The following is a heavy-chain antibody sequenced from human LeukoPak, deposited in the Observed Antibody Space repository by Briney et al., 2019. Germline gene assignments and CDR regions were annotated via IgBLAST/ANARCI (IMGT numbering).Heavy chain of an antibody. J-gene: IGHJ4*02. CDR2: IGTTSGAI. CDR1: GFTFTSYS. Sequence: GGSLRLSCAASGFTFTSYSMSWVRQAPGKGLEWVSYIGTTSGAIYYADSVKGRFTISRDSAKNSLYLQMNSLRAEDTAVYYCARFRTWGDKAFDYWGQGTLVTVSS. V-gene: IGHV3-48*01. CDR3: ARFRTWGDKAFDY. D-gene: IGHD2-21*02.